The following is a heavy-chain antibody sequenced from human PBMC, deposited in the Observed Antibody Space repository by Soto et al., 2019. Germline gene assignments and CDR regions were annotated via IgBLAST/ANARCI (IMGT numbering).Heavy chain of an antibody. CDR3: ASYSSGWLPSRNWFDP. CDR2: IYYSGST. V-gene: IGHV4-39*01. J-gene: IGHJ5*02. CDR1: GGSISSSSYY. D-gene: IGHD6-19*01. Sequence: SETLSLTCTVSGGSISSSSYYWGWIRQPPGKGLEWIGSIYYSGSTYYNPSLKSRVTIPVDTSKNQFSLKLSSVTAADTAVYYCASYSSGWLPSRNWFDPWGQGTLVTVSS.